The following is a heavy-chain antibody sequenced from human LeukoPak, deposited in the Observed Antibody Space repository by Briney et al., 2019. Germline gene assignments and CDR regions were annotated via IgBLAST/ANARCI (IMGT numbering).Heavy chain of an antibody. D-gene: IGHD1-26*01. CDR3: ARDLEVGATAFDY. CDR2: IIPIFGTA. J-gene: IGHJ4*02. Sequence: GASVKVSCKASGGTFSSYAISWVRQAPGQGLEWMGGIIPIFGTANYAQKFQGRVTITADESTSTAYMELSSLRSEDTAVYYCARDLEVGATAFDYWGQGTLVTVSS. CDR1: GGTFSSYA. V-gene: IGHV1-69*13.